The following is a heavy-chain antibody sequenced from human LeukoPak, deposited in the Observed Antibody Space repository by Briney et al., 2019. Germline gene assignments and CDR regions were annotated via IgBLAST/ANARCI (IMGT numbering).Heavy chain of an antibody. V-gene: IGHV3-11*04. CDR2: ISSSVSTI. J-gene: IGHJ3*02. D-gene: IGHD4-23*01. CDR1: GFTFSDYY. Sequence: PGGSLRLSCAASGFTFSDYYMSWIRQAPGKGLEWVSYISSSVSTIYYADSVKGRFTSSRDNAKNSLYLQMNSLRAEDTAVYYCARDSNRWYPGDDAFDIWGQGTMVTVSS. CDR3: ARDSNRWYPGDDAFDI.